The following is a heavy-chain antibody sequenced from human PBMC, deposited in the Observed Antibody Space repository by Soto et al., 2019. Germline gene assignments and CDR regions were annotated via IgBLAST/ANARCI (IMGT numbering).Heavy chain of an antibody. Sequence: TLSLTCTVSGGSISSGGYYWSWIRQHPGKGLEWIGYIYYSGSTYYNPSLKSRVTISVDTSKNQFSLKLSSVTAADTAVYYCARIPIVVVVAATLAFDIWGQGTMVTVSS. J-gene: IGHJ3*02. D-gene: IGHD2-15*01. V-gene: IGHV4-31*03. CDR2: IYYSGST. CDR3: ARIPIVVVVAATLAFDI. CDR1: GGSISSGGYY.